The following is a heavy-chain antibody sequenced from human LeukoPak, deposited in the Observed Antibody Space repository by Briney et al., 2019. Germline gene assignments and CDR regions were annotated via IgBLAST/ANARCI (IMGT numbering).Heavy chain of an antibody. J-gene: IGHJ4*02. CDR2: INPNSGGT. CDR3: ARDLYGDYDVGFDVRDY. CDR1: GYAFTGYY. V-gene: IGHV1-2*02. D-gene: IGHD4-17*01. Sequence: ASVKVSCKASGYAFTGYYMHWVRQAPGQGLEWMGWINPNSGGTNYAQKFQGRVTMTRDTSISTAYMELSRLRSDDTAVYYCARDLYGDYDVGFDVRDYWGREPWSPSPQ.